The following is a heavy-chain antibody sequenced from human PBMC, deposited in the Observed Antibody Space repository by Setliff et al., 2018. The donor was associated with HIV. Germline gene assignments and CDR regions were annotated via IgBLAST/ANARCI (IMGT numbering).Heavy chain of an antibody. Sequence: LSLTCTVSGGSVSNYYWTWIRQSAGKGLEWIGHINTSGNTRYNPSLKSRVTISLDTSKNRFSLQLTSVTAADTAVYYCARHRDGGTYPLDYWGQRTLVTVSS. CDR3: ARHRDGGTYPLDY. J-gene: IGHJ4*02. CDR1: GGSVSNYY. V-gene: IGHV4-4*07. D-gene: IGHD1-26*01. CDR2: INTSGNT.